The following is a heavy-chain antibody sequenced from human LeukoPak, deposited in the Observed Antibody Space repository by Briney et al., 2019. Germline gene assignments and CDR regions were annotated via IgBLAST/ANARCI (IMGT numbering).Heavy chain of an antibody. V-gene: IGHV4-59*08. Sequence: PSETLSLTCTVSGGSINSYYWSWIRQPPGKGLEWIGYIYYSGSTNYNPSLKSRVTISVDTSKNQFSLKLSSVTAADTAVYYCARHHGYSSSWTSYYYYCGMDVWGQGTTVTVSS. CDR3: ARHHGYSSSWTSYYYYCGMDV. CDR1: GGSINSYY. D-gene: IGHD6-13*01. J-gene: IGHJ6*02. CDR2: IYYSGST.